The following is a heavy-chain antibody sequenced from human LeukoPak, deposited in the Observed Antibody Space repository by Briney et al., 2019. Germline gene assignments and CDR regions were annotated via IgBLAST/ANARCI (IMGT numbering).Heavy chain of an antibody. CDR3: AREIVSAVAGNFDY. CDR1: GFTFSSYS. J-gene: IGHJ4*02. CDR2: ISSSSSYI. D-gene: IGHD6-19*01. Sequence: PGGSLRLSCAASGFTFSSYSMNWVRQAPGKGLEWVSSISSSSSYIYYADSVKGRFTISRDNAKNSLHLEMNSPRAEDTAVYYCAREIVSAVAGNFDYWGQGTLVTVSS. V-gene: IGHV3-21*01.